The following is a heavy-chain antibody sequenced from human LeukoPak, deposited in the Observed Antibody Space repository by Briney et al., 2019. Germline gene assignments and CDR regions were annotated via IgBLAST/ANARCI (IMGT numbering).Heavy chain of an antibody. CDR1: GYTFTSYD. Sequence: ASVKVSCTASGYTFTSYDINWVRQATGQGLEWMAWMNPNSGNTGYAQKFQGRVTITMNTPISTAYMELSSLKFEDTAVYYCARGRDTALVKWDPDYYYYMDVWGKGTTVTVSS. CDR3: ARGRDTALVKWDPDYYYYMDV. V-gene: IGHV1-8*01. J-gene: IGHJ6*03. CDR2: MNPNSGNT. D-gene: IGHD5-18*01.